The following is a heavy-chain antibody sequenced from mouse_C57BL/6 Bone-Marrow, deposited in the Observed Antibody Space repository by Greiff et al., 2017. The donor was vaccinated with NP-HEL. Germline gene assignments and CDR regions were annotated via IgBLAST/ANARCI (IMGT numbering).Heavy chain of an antibody. D-gene: IGHD2-3*01. CDR1: GYTFTDYY. CDR2: IFPGSGST. CDR3: ARDGYPSYYAMDY. V-gene: IGHV1-75*01. J-gene: IGHJ4*01. Sequence: VKLMESGPELVKPGASVKIPCKASGYTFTDYYINWVKQRPGQGLEWIGWIFPGSGSTYYNEKFKGKATLTVDKSSSTAYMLLSSLTSEDSAVYFCARDGYPSYYAMDYWGQGTSVTVSS.